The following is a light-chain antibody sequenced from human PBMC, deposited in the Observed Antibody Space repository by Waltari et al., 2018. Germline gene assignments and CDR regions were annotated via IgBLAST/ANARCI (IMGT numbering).Light chain of an antibody. CDR2: EVN. CDR1: SSDVGGYNY. V-gene: IGLV2-8*01. J-gene: IGLJ2*01. Sequence: QSALTQPPSASGSPGQSVTISCTGTSSDVGGYNYVSWYQQHPGKAPKLMIYEVNKRPSGVPNRFSGSKSGNTASLTVSGLQAEDEADYYCSSYAGSNSADFGGGTKVTVL. CDR3: SSYAGSNSAD.